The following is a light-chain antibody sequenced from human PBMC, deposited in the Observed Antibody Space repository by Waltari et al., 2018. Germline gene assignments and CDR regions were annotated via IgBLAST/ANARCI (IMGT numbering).Light chain of an antibody. V-gene: IGLV1-44*01. CDR3: AVWDDSLNGF. CDR2: NNN. CDR1: SSNFGSYA. J-gene: IGLJ1*01. Sequence: QSVLTQSPSASGTPGQRVTISCSGSSSNFGSYAVNWYQQLPGTAPKLLMYNNNQRPSGVPDRVSGSKSGTSASLAISGLQSEDEADYYCAVWDDSLNGFFGTGTKVTVL.